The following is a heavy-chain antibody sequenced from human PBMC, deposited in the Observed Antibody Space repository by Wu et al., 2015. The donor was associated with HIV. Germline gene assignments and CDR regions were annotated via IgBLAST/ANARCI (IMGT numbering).Heavy chain of an antibody. Sequence: QVQLVXSGAEVKKPGSSVKVSCKASGGTFSSYAISWVRQAPGQGLEWMGGIIPIFGTANYAQKFQGRVTITADESTSTAYMELSSLRSEDTAVYYCAREGSRSDYDSSGYYYFDIWGPRGQWSPSLQ. D-gene: IGHD3-22*01. CDR1: GGTFSSYA. J-gene: IGHJ3*02. CDR3: AREGSRSDYDSSGYYYFDI. V-gene: IGHV1-69*12. CDR2: IIPIFGTA.